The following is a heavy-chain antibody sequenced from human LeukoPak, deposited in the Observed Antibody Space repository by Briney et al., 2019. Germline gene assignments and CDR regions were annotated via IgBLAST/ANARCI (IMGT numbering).Heavy chain of an antibody. CDR3: ARDCLSGWYWFDP. CDR2: INPNSGGT. D-gene: IGHD6-19*01. Sequence: ASVKVSCKASGHTFTGYYMHWVRQAPGQGLEWMGWINPNSGGTNYAQKFQGRVTMTRDTSISTAYMELSRLRSDDTAVYYCARDCLSGWYWFDPWGQGTLVTVSS. V-gene: IGHV1-2*02. J-gene: IGHJ5*02. CDR1: GHTFTGYY.